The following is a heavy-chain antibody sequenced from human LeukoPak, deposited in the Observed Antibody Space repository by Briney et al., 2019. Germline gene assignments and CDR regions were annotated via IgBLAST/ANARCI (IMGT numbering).Heavy chain of an antibody. Sequence: PSGTLSLTCGVSGGSISSTNWWTWVRQPPGEGLEWIGEIHLSGRTNYNPSLESRVTMSVDMSENHISLKLTSVTAADTAVYYCARCNQWELQAAAFDIWGQGTMVTVSS. D-gene: IGHD1-26*01. CDR2: IHLSGRT. V-gene: IGHV4-4*02. CDR1: GGSISSTNW. J-gene: IGHJ3*02. CDR3: ARCNQWELQAAAFDI.